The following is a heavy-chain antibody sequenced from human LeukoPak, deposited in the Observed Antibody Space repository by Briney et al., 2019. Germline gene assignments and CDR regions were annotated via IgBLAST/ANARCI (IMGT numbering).Heavy chain of an antibody. V-gene: IGHV3-23*01. CDR2: ICGSGVHT. D-gene: IGHD4-17*01. J-gene: IGHJ3*02. Sequence: GGSLRLSCAASGFTFSSYSMSWVRQAPGKGLEWVGAICGSGVHTYYADSATARFPISRDNPKSTSYLQINTLRGEATAVYYCAKDRMVTTGLGALDISGPGTMVTASS. CDR3: AKDRMVTTGLGALDI. CDR1: GFTFSSYS.